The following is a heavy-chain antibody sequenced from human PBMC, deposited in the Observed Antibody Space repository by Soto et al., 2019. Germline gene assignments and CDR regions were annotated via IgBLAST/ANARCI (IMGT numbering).Heavy chain of an antibody. V-gene: IGHV3-48*01. CDR1: GFTFNTYS. Sequence: GGSLRLSCAASGFTFNTYSMKWVRQAPGKGLEWVSFISGSSSTISYADSVKGRFTMSRDNARNSLYLQMNSLRAEDTAVYYCARFRVVAVPAAPPSSYYYYMDVWGKGTTVTVSS. D-gene: IGHD2-2*01. CDR3: ARFRVVAVPAAPPSSYYYYMDV. J-gene: IGHJ6*03. CDR2: ISGSSSTI.